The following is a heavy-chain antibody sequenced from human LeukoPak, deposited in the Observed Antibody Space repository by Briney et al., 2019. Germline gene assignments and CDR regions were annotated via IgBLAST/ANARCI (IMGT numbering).Heavy chain of an antibody. J-gene: IGHJ4*02. D-gene: IGHD5-18*01. Sequence: GGSLRLSCAASGFTVSNNYMSWVRQAPGKGLEWVSVIYSGGSTYYADSVKGRFTFSRDSSKNTLYLQMNSLRIEDTAVYYCTKDRSYGRSYFDYWGQGTLVTVAS. V-gene: IGHV3-66*02. CDR2: IYSGGST. CDR1: GFTVSNNY. CDR3: TKDRSYGRSYFDY.